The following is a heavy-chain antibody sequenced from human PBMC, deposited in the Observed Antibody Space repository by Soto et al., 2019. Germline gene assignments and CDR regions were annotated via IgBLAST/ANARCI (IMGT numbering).Heavy chain of an antibody. CDR3: AGFRRLVGYFYYYMDV. J-gene: IGHJ6*03. V-gene: IGHV1-18*01. D-gene: IGHD6-6*01. CDR2: ISAYNGDT. CDR1: GYTFTNYG. Sequence: QVQLLQSGAEVKKPGPSVKVSCKASGYTFTNYGITWVRQPPGQGLEWMGWISAYNGDTHYTQRLQGRVNMTTDTSTTTECMEPRGLRSDDTAVYYCAGFRRLVGYFYYYMDVWGKGTTVTV.